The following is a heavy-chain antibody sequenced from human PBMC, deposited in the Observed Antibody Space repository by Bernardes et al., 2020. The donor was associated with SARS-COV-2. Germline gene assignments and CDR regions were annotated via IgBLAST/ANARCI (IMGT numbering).Heavy chain of an antibody. J-gene: IGHJ6*02. CDR2: ISYDGSNK. CDR1: GFTFRSYG. V-gene: IGHV3-30*18. Sequence: SLIRSCAASGFTFRSYGMHWVRQAPGKGLEWVAVISYDGSNKYYADSVKGRFTISRDNSKNTLYLQMNSLRAEDTAVYYCAKDYYGSGSYWIVRYGMDVWGQGTTVTVSS. D-gene: IGHD3-10*01. CDR3: AKDYYGSGSYWIVRYGMDV.